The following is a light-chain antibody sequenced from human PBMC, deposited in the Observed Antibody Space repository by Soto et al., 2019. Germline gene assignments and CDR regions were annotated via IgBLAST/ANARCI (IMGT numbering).Light chain of an antibody. CDR3: QRYGSSRWT. Sequence: EIVLTQSPGTLSLSPGERATLSCRASQSVSSAYLAWYQQKPGQAPRLLIYGASSRATGNPDRFSGSGSGTDFTLTISRLEPEDFAVYYCQRYGSSRWTFGQGTTVEIK. J-gene: IGKJ1*01. CDR1: QSVSSAY. CDR2: GAS. V-gene: IGKV3-20*01.